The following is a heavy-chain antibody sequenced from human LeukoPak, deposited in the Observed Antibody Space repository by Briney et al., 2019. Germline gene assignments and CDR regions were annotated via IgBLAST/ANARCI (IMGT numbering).Heavy chain of an antibody. J-gene: IGHJ4*02. Sequence: SETLSLTCTVSGGSISSYYWSWIRQPPGKGLEWIGYIYYSGSTNYNPSLKSRVTISVDTSKNQFSLKLSSVTAADTAVYYCARSDSSGLVVDYWGQGTLVTVSS. CDR1: GGSISSYY. D-gene: IGHD3-22*01. V-gene: IGHV4-59*01. CDR2: IYYSGST. CDR3: ARSDSSGLVVDY.